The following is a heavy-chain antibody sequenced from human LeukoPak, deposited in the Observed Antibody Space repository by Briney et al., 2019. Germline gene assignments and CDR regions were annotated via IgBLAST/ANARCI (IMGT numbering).Heavy chain of an antibody. V-gene: IGHV3-7*03. J-gene: IGHJ4*02. CDR1: RFTFSDYW. CDR2: IKQDGGER. D-gene: IGHD2-15*01. CDR3: ARGGRRYCVGGSRYFGFDS. Sequence: SGGSLRLSCAASRFTFSDYWMTWVCQAQGKGLEWVAHIKQDGGERSYVDSVKGRFTISRDNAKNSLYLQMNSLRAEDTAVYYCARGGRRYCVGGSRYFGFDSWGQGTLVTVSS.